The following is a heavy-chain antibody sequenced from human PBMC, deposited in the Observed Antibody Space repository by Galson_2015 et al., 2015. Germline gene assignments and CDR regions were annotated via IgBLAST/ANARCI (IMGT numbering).Heavy chain of an antibody. J-gene: IGHJ4*02. CDR2: ISSSSSYI. CDR1: GFTFSSYS. Sequence: SLRLSCAASGFTFSSYSMNWVRQAPGKGLEWVSSISSSSSYIYYADSVKGRFTISRDNAKNSLYLQMNSLRAEDTAVYYCARGSGSFLFDYWGQGTLVTVSS. D-gene: IGHD1-26*01. V-gene: IGHV3-21*01. CDR3: ARGSGSFLFDY.